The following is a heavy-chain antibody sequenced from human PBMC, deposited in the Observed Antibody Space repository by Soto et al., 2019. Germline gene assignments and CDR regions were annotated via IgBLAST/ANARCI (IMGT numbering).Heavy chain of an antibody. Sequence: SETLSLTCTVSGGSISSYYWSWIRQPPGKGLEWIGYIYYSGSTNYNPSLKSRVTISVDTSKNQFSLKLSSVTAADTAVYYCARTYSSSWYGGWDYYYMDVWGKGTTVTVSS. J-gene: IGHJ6*03. CDR3: ARTYSSSWYGGWDYYYMDV. CDR1: GGSISSYY. CDR2: IYYSGST. V-gene: IGHV4-59*08. D-gene: IGHD6-13*01.